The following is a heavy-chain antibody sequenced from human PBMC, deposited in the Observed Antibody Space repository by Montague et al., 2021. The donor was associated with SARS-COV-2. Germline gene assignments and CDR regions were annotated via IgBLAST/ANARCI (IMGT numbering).Heavy chain of an antibody. V-gene: IGHV4-39*01. CDR3: ARGLYNWNYEHWFDT. D-gene: IGHD1-7*01. CDR2: IYCSGST. J-gene: IGHJ5*02. CDR1: GGSVGSSHYY. Sequence: SETLSLTCTVSGGSVGSSHYYWAWIRQPPGKGLEWIGTIYCSGSTYSNPSPRSRVTIDVDASTNQFSLKLHSVTAADTAVYFCARGLYNWNYEHWFDTWGQGTLVTVSS.